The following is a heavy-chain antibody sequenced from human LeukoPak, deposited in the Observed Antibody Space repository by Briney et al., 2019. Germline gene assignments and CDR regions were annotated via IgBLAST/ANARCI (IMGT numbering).Heavy chain of an antibody. Sequence: GGSLRLSCAASGFTFSSYSMNWIRQAPGKGLEWVSSISSSTSYIYYADSVKGRFTISRDNAKNSLYLQMNSLRAEDTAVYYCAREPKRAAMVRGVIDYWGQGTLVTVSS. D-gene: IGHD3-10*01. CDR1: GFTFSSYS. V-gene: IGHV3-21*01. CDR3: AREPKRAAMVRGVIDY. CDR2: ISSSTSYI. J-gene: IGHJ4*02.